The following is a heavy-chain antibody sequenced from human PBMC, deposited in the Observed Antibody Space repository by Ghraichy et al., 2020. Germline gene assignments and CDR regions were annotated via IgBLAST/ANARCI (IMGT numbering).Heavy chain of an antibody. J-gene: IGHJ4*02. V-gene: IGHV3-48*03. D-gene: IGHD6-13*01. Sequence: GGSLRLSCAASGFTFSDNEMNWVRQAPGKGLEWVAYIAASRDTIYYADSVRGRFTISRAKSSVFLQMDSLRAEDTATYYCARGTFDYSREDHGGAFDYWGQGTQVTVS. CDR2: IAASRDTI. CDR3: ARGTFDYSREDHGGAFDY. CDR1: GFTFSDNE.